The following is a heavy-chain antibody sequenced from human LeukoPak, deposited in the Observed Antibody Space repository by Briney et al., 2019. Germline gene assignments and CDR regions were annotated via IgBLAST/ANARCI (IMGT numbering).Heavy chain of an antibody. D-gene: IGHD4-17*01. CDR2: ISFVGDT. V-gene: IGHV3-13*01. Sequence: GGSLRLSCTASGFIFNNYDMHWVRHATGKGLEWVSAISFVGDTYYSGSVKGRFTISRENAKKSLYLQMNSLRAGDTAVYYCTRAKPYGDYGIDYWGQGTLVTASS. CDR1: GFIFNNYD. CDR3: TRAKPYGDYGIDY. J-gene: IGHJ4*02.